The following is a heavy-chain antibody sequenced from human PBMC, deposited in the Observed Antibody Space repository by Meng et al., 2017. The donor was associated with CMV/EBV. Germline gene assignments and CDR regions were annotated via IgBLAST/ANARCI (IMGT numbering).Heavy chain of an antibody. D-gene: IGHD1-1*01. CDR1: GGSLSDSS. J-gene: IGHJ4*02. CDR3: VRGGIATRPNY. V-gene: IGHV4-34*01. CDR2: INHSGSP. Sequence: SLSCGVYGGSLSDSSWSWIRQPPGERLEWIGEINHSGSPNYNPSLKSRVTMAVDTSKNQFSLRLSPVTAADTAVYYCVRGGIATRPNYWGQGTLVTVSS.